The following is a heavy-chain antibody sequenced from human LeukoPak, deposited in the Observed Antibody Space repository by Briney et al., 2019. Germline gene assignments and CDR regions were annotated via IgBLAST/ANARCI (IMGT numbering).Heavy chain of an antibody. CDR2: IIPIFGTA. CDR1: GGTFSSYA. J-gene: IGHJ6*03. CDR3: ARVAIAPGRLGDYYYMDV. Sequence: SVKVSCKASGGTFSSYAISWVRQAPGQGLEWMGGIIPIFGTANYAQKFQGRVTITADESTSTAYMELSSLRSDDSAIYYCARVAIAPGRLGDYYYMDVWGPGTTVTVSS. V-gene: IGHV1-69*13. D-gene: IGHD6-6*01.